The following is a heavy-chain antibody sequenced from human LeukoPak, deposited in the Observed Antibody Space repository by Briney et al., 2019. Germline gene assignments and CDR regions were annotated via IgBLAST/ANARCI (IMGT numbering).Heavy chain of an antibody. D-gene: IGHD1-26*01. J-gene: IGHJ6*02. CDR3: AGREDSDYYYGMDV. Sequence: SETLSLTCTVSGGSISSYYWSWIRQPPGKGLEWIGYIYYSGSTNYNPSLESRVTISVDTSKNQFSLKLSSVTAADTAVYYCAGREDSDYYYGMDVWGQGTTVTVSS. CDR1: GGSISSYY. V-gene: IGHV4-59*08. CDR2: IYYSGST.